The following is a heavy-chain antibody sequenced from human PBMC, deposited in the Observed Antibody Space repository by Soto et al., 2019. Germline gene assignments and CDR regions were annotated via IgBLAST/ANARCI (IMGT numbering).Heavy chain of an antibody. J-gene: IGHJ4*02. CDR3: ARSEMTYNWND. CDR2: ISGSGEMT. D-gene: IGHD1-20*01. Sequence: GALLVPCSASGFTFRGDAMSWVRQAPGKGLEWVSSISGSGEMTHYADSVKGRFTISRDNAKNTLYLQMESLRAEDTALYYCARSEMTYNWNDWGQGALVTVYS. V-gene: IGHV3-23*01. CDR1: GFTFRGDA.